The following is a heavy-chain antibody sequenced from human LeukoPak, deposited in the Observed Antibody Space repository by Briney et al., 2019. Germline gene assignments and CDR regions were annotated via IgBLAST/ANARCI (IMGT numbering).Heavy chain of an antibody. CDR3: AKAAGAHSSSWLDY. CDR1: GFTFDDYA. CDR2: ISWNSGSI. J-gene: IGHJ4*02. D-gene: IGHD6-13*01. Sequence: GGSLRLSCAASGFTFDDYAMHWVRHAPGKGLEWVSGISWNSGSIGYADSVKGRFTISRDNAKNSLYLQMNSLRAEDMALYYCAKAAGAHSSSWLDYWGQGTLVTVSS. V-gene: IGHV3-9*03.